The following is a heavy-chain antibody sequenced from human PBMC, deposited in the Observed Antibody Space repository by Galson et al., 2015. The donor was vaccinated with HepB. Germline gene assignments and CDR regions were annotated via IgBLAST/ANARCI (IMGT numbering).Heavy chain of an antibody. D-gene: IGHD3-3*01. CDR1: GYTFTRYG. J-gene: IGHJ4*02. Sequence: SVKVSCKASGYTFTRYGINWVRQAPGQGLEWMGWISGYSGSADYAKRFQGRVTMTTDTSSRTAYMEVRSLRSDDTAMYYCARDRSYDFLSGYSTPDYWGQGTLVTVSS. CDR3: ARDRSYDFLSGYSTPDY. V-gene: IGHV1-18*01. CDR2: ISGYSGSA.